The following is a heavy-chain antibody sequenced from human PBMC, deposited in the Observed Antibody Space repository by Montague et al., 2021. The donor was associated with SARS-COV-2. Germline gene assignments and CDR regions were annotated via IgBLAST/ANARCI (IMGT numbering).Heavy chain of an antibody. Sequence: SRSLSLSASGFPFGDYAMSWVRQAPGKGLEWVSGINWNGGSTGSADSVKGRFTISRDNAKNSLYLQMNGLRAEDTALYYCARDTRSEYFDFLTGYYKGVFFDYWGQGTLVTVSS. D-gene: IGHD3-9*01. J-gene: IGHJ4*02. CDR2: INWNGGST. V-gene: IGHV3-20*03. CDR1: GFPFGDYA. CDR3: ARDTRSEYFDFLTGYYKGVFFDY.